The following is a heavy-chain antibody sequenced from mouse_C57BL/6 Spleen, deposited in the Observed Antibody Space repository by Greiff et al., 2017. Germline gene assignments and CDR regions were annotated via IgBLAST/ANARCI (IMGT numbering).Heavy chain of an antibody. J-gene: IGHJ4*01. Sequence: QVQLQQPGAELVKPGASVKLSCKASGYTFTSYWMHWVKQRPGQGLEWIGMIHPNSGSTNYNEKFKSKATLTVDKASSTAYMQLSSQTSENSAVYYCARWDYYGSSYVAMDYWGQGTSVTVSS. CDR2: IHPNSGST. CDR1: GYTFTSYW. D-gene: IGHD1-1*01. CDR3: ARWDYYGSSYVAMDY. V-gene: IGHV1-64*01.